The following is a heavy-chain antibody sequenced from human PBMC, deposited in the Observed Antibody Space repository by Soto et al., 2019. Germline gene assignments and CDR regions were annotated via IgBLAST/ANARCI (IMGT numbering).Heavy chain of an antibody. CDR1: GFTLSSYS. V-gene: IGHV3-48*01. D-gene: IGHD3-16*01. Sequence: PGGSLRLSCAASGFTLSSYSMNWVRQSPRRGLEWISYANTGSIAIYYADSVKGRFTISRDNAQNSFYLQMDSLRAEDTAMFYCAREAHRGGFDLWGQGTLVTVSS. CDR2: ANTGSIAI. CDR3: AREAHRGGFDL. J-gene: IGHJ5*02.